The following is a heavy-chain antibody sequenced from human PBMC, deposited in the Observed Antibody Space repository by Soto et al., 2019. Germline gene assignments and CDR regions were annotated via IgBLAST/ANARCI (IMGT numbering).Heavy chain of an antibody. V-gene: IGHV3-7*03. D-gene: IGHD4-4*01. CDR3: ARAPYSNAWYRFDL. J-gene: IGHJ4*02. CDR1: GFTFSGYW. CDR2: IKHNGSVQ. Sequence: LRLSCEASGFTFSGYWMSWVRQAPGKGLEWVADIKHNGSVQYYVDSVKGRLSISRDNAKKQLYLQMNGLRAEDTALYYCARAPYSNAWYRFDLWGQGTLVTVSS.